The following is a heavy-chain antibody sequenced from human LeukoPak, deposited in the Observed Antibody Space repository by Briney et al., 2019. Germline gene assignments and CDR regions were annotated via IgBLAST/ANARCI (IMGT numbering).Heavy chain of an antibody. CDR3: ARRWFHDAFDI. CDR2: IYYSGST. CDR1: GGSINSDY. V-gene: IGHV4-59*08. Sequence: SETLSLTCSVSGGSINSDYWSWIRQPPGKGLEWIGYIYYSGSTNYNPSLKSRVTISVDTSKNQFSLKLSSVTAADTAVYYCARRWFHDAFDIWGQGTMVTVSS. J-gene: IGHJ3*02. D-gene: IGHD2-15*01.